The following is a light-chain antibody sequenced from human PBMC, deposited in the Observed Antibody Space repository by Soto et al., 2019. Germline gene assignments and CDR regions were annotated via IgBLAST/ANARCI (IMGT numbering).Light chain of an antibody. CDR3: LHLNSYSPDT. CDR1: QGISSY. CDR2: AAS. J-gene: IGKJ3*01. Sequence: DIPLTQSPSFLSASVGDRVTITCRASQGISSYLAWYQQKPGTAPKLLIFAASTLQNGVPSRFSGSGSGTEFTLTISSLQPEDFATYYCLHLNSYSPDTFGPGTKVDIE. V-gene: IGKV1-9*01.